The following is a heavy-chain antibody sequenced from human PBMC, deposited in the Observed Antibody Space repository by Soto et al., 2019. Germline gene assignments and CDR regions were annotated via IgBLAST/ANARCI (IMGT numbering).Heavy chain of an antibody. D-gene: IGHD6-6*01. CDR3: ARGPGIAARPRYYYYYMDV. J-gene: IGHJ6*03. V-gene: IGHV4-34*01. CDR1: GGSFSGYY. CDR2: INHSGST. Sequence: PSETLSLTCAVYGGSFSGYYWSWIRQPPGKGLEWIGEINHSGSTNYNPSLKSRVTISVDTSKNQFSLKLSSVTAADTAVYYCARGPGIAARPRYYYYYMDVWGKGTTVPVSS.